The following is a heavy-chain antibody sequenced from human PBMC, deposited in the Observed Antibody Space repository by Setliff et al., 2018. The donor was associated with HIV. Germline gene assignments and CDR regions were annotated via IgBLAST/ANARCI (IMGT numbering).Heavy chain of an antibody. CDR3: ATRAYDSSGYLRSRVSGAAFDI. CDR2: INPNSGGT. D-gene: IGHD3-22*01. CDR1: GYTFTGYY. J-gene: IGHJ3*02. Sequence: ASVKVSCKASGYTFTGYYMHWVRQAPGQGLEWMGWINPNSGGTTYAQKFQGRVTMTRDTSISTAYMEVSRLRSDDTAVYYCATRAYDSSGYLRSRVSGAAFDIWGQGTMVTVS. V-gene: IGHV1-2*02.